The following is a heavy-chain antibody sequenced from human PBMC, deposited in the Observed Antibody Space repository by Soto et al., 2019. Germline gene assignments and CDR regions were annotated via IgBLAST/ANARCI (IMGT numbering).Heavy chain of an antibody. Sequence: EVQLLESGGGLVQPGGSLRLSCAASGFTFSDYAMSWVRQAPGKGLEWVSTIRGSGGTTYYPDSVKGRFTISRDNSKSTMYLQMNGLRAEDTAIYYCAKGVVPGTADLDNWGQGTLVTVSA. CDR1: GFTFSDYA. CDR3: AKGVVPGTADLDN. CDR2: IRGSGGTT. V-gene: IGHV3-23*01. D-gene: IGHD6-19*01. J-gene: IGHJ4*02.